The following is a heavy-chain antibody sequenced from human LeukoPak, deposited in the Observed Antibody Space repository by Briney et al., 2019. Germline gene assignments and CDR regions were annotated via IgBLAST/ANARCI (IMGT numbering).Heavy chain of an antibody. CDR2: IHYSGDT. V-gene: IGHV4-59*01. D-gene: IGHD1-1*01. CDR1: GASISGYY. Sequence: PLETLSLTCTVSGASISGYYWGWIRQSPGKGLEWIGYIHYSGDTNYVPSLKSRVSISVDTSKNQFSLKLTSLTAADTAVYYCVKVGTGTVDFWGQGTLVSISS. CDR3: VKVGTGTVDF. J-gene: IGHJ4*02.